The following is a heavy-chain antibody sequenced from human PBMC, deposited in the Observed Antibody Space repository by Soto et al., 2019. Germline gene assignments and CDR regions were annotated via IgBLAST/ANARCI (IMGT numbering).Heavy chain of an antibody. Sequence: SQTLSLTCAISGDSVSSSGAALSWIRQSPSXGXXWLGMTYYRSKWYNDYAVSVKSRININPDTYKNHFSLQLNSVNQEDTAVYYCARLSGYCSNGVCYNYFDFWGQGTLVTVYS. V-gene: IGHV6-1*01. D-gene: IGHD2-8*01. CDR2: TYYRSKWYN. CDR3: ARLSGYCSNGVCYNYFDF. CDR1: GDSVSSSGAA. J-gene: IGHJ4*02.